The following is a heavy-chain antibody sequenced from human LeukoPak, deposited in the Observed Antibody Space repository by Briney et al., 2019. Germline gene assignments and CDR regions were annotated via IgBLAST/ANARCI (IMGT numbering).Heavy chain of an antibody. Sequence: PSETLSLTCTVSGGSISSGSYYWSWIRQPAGKGLEWIGRIYTSGSTNYNPSLKSRVTISVDTSKNQFSLKLSSVTAADTAVYYCARAYYDYVWGTYYDAFDIWGQGTMVTVSS. CDR3: ARAYYDYVWGTYYDAFDI. J-gene: IGHJ3*02. D-gene: IGHD3-16*01. V-gene: IGHV4-61*02. CDR2: IYTSGST. CDR1: GGSISSGSYY.